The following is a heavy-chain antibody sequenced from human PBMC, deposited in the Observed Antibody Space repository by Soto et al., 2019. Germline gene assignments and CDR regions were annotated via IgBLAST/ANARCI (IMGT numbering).Heavy chain of an antibody. D-gene: IGHD3-3*01. J-gene: IGHJ6*02. V-gene: IGHV4-59*01. CDR2: IHYSGSA. Sequence: SETLSLTCTVSGGSISSYYWSWIRQPPGKGLEWIGYIHYSGSANYNPSLKSRVTISVDTSKNQFSLKLSSVTAADTAVYYCARTIFGGDVWGQGTTVTVSS. CDR3: ARTIFGGDV. CDR1: GGSISSYY.